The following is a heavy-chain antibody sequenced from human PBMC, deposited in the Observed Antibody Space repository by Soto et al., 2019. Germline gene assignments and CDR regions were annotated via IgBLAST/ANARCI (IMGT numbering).Heavy chain of an antibody. D-gene: IGHD3-9*01. CDR2: ISAYNGNT. V-gene: IGHV1-18*01. J-gene: IGHJ4*02. Sequence: QVQLVQSGAEVKKPGASVKVSCKASGYTFTSYGISWVRQAPGQGLEWIGWISAYNGNTNYSQKFQGRVTMATDTATSTAYMELRSLRSDDTAVYYCAGDPMTGYLQFDYGGQGTLVTVSS. CDR3: AGDPMTGYLQFDY. CDR1: GYTFTSYG.